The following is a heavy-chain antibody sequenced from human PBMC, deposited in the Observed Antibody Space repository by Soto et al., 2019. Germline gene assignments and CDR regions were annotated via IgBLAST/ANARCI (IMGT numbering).Heavy chain of an antibody. J-gene: IGHJ6*02. CDR2: IIPIFGTA. Sequence: ASVKVSCKASGGTFSSYAISWVRQAPGQGLEWMGGIIPIFGTANYAQKFQGRVTITADESTSTAYMELSSLRSEDTAVYYCARGALQDYYYYGMDVWGQGTTVTVSS. V-gene: IGHV1-69*13. CDR3: ARGALQDYYYYGMDV. D-gene: IGHD4-4*01. CDR1: GGTFSSYA.